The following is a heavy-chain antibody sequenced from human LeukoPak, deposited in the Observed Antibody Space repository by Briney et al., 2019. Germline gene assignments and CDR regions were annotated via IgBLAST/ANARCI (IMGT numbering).Heavy chain of an antibody. V-gene: IGHV1-2*02. Sequence: ASVKVSCKASGYTFTGYYMHWVRQAPGQGLEWMGWINPNSGGTSYAQKFQGRVTMTRDTSISTAYMELSRLRSDDTAVYYCARGNYYGSGRSPFDYWGQGTLVAVSS. D-gene: IGHD3-10*01. J-gene: IGHJ4*02. CDR3: ARGNYYGSGRSPFDY. CDR2: INPNSGGT. CDR1: GYTFTGYY.